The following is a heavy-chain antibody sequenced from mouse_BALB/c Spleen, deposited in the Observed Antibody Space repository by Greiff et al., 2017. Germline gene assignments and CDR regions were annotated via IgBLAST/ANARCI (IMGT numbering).Heavy chain of an antibody. V-gene: IGHV5-17*02. CDR2: ISSGSSTI. D-gene: IGHD1-1*01. CDR3: AISDYYGWYFDV. J-gene: IGHJ1*01. CDR1: GFTFSSFG. Sequence: EVKLVESGGGLVQPGGSRKLSCAASGFTFSSFGMHWVRQAPEKGLEWVAYISSGSSTIYYADTVKGRFTISRDNPKNTLFLQMTSLRSEDTAMYYCAISDYYGWYFDVWGAGTTVTVSS.